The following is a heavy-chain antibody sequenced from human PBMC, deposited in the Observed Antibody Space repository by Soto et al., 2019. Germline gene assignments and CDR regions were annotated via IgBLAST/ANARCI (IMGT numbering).Heavy chain of an antibody. CDR3: ARVEGPYDRSGYYFY. CDR1: GFTFSSYA. Sequence: QVQLVESGGGVVQPGRSLRLSCAASGFTFSSYAMHWVRQAPGKGLEWVAVISYDGSNKHYADSVKGRFTISRDNSXXTLDLQMNSLRAEDTAVYYCARVEGPYDRSGYYFYWGQGTLVTVSS. V-gene: IGHV3-30-3*01. CDR2: ISYDGSNK. D-gene: IGHD3-22*01. J-gene: IGHJ4*02.